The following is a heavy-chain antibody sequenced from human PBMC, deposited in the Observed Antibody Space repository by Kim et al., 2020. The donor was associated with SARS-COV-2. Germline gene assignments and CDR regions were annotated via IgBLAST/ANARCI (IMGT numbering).Heavy chain of an antibody. CDR2: FDPEEAEA. CDR3: ATVRHLSLYGMDV. Sequence: ASVKVSCTVSGYSLREFSMHWVRQAPGKGLEWMGSFDPEEAEAVYAQKFQFRVTITEDTSAQTAYMELSSLRSEDTAVYYCATVRHLSLYGMDVWGQGTTVTVSS. CDR1: GYSLREFS. J-gene: IGHJ6*02. V-gene: IGHV1-24*01.